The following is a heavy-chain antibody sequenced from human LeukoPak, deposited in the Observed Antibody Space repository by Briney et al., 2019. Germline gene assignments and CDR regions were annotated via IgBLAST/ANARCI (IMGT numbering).Heavy chain of an antibody. CDR2: ISYDGSNK. CDR1: GFTFSSYG. D-gene: IGHD3-10*01. V-gene: IGHV3-30*18. J-gene: IGHJ6*04. Sequence: GRSLRLSCAASGFTFSSYGMHWVRQAPGKGLEWVAVISYDGSNKYYADSVKGRFTISRDNSKNTLYLQMNSLRAEDTAVYYCAKGLGEFQLPDYYFGMDVWGKGTTGTGFS. CDR3: AKGLGEFQLPDYYFGMDV.